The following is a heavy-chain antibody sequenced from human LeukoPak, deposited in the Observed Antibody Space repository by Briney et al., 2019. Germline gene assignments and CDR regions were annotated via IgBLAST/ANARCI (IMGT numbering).Heavy chain of an antibody. J-gene: IGHJ4*02. V-gene: IGHV7-4-1*02. D-gene: IGHD5-18*01. CDR2: INTNTGNP. Sequence: ASVKVSCKAPGYTFTCYAMNWVRQAPGQGLEWMGWINTNTGNPTYAQGFTGRFVFSLDTSVSTAYLQISSLKPEDTAVYYCARDGNTAMVKHDYWGQGTLVTVSS. CDR3: ARDGNTAMVKHDY. CDR1: GYTFTCYA.